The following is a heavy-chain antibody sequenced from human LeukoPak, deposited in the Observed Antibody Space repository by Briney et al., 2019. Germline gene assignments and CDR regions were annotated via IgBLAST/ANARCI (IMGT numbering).Heavy chain of an antibody. D-gene: IGHD4-17*01. CDR2: IIPIFGTA. CDR3: ARVGKRMTTVTTAFDY. J-gene: IGHJ4*02. V-gene: IGHV1-69*13. CDR1: GGTFISYA. Sequence: SVKVSCKASGGTFISYAISWVRQAPGQGLEWMGGIIPIFGTANYAQKFQGRVTITADESTSTAYMELSSLRSEDTAVYYCARVGKRMTTVTTAFDYWGQGTLVTVSS.